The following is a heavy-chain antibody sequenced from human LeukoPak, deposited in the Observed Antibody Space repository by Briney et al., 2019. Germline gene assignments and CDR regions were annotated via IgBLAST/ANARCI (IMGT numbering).Heavy chain of an antibody. CDR2: IYYSGST. CDR1: GGSISSSSYY. CDR3: ARTAYTYGYRPPFDY. Sequence: SETLSLTCTVSGGSISSSSYYWGWIRQPPGKGLEWIGSIYYSGSTYDNPSLKSRVTISVDTSKNQFSLKLSSVTAADTAVYYCARTAYTYGYRPPFDYWGQGTLVTVSS. D-gene: IGHD5-18*01. V-gene: IGHV4-39*01. J-gene: IGHJ4*02.